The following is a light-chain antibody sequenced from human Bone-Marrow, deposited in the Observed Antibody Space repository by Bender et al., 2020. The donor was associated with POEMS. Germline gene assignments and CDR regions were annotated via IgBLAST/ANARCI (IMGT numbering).Light chain of an antibody. CDR1: SGDVGRYDY. J-gene: IGLJ1*01. CDR3: CSYAGSSTYV. V-gene: IGLV2-23*01. Sequence: QSALTQPASVSGAPGQSITISCTGSSGDVGRYDYVSWYQHHPGKAPKLMIYEGSKRSSGVSNRFSGSKSGNTASLTISGLQAEDEADYYCCSYAGSSTYVFGTGTKVTVL. CDR2: EGS.